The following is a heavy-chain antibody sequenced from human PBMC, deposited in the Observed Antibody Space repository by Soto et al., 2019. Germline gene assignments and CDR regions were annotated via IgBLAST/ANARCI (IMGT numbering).Heavy chain of an antibody. CDR3: ASRPRSIKVQGLGYYYGVDV. Sequence: QVQLVQSGAAVKKPGSSVKVSCKASGGTFSFSTISWVRQAPGQGLEWMGGIIPRFETTNYAQEFRDRVSITADISTSTVSMELCGLSSDASAVYYCASRPRSIKVQGLGYYYGVDVWGQGTTVTVFS. J-gene: IGHJ6*02. D-gene: IGHD2-2*01. CDR2: IIPRFETT. V-gene: IGHV1-69*06. CDR1: GGTFSFST.